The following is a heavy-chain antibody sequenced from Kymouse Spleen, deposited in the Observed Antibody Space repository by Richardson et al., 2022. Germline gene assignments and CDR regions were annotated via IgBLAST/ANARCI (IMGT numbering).Heavy chain of an antibody. V-gene: IGHV3-9*01. J-gene: IGHJ3*02. CDR1: GFTFDDYA. CDR2: ISWNSGSI. CDR3: AKDMELARAFDI. D-gene: IGHD1-26*01,IGHD6-6*01. Sequence: EVQLVESGGGLVQPGRSLRLSCAASGFTFDDYAMHWVRQAPGKGLEWVSGISWNSGSIGYADSVKGRFTISRDNAKNSLYLQMNSLRAEDTALYYCAKDMELARAFDIWGQGTMVTVSS.